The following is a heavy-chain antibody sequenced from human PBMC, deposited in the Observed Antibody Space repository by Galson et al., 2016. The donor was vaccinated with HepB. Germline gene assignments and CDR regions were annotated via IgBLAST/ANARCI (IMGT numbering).Heavy chain of an antibody. CDR2: INTDGSST. J-gene: IGHJ4*02. D-gene: IGHD6-13*01. V-gene: IGHV3-74*01. CDR3: TRVHREGIAAAGFQI. Sequence: SLRLSCAASGFPFSKYWMHWVRQAPGKGLVWVSRINTDGSSTTYADSVKGRFTISRDNAKNTLYLQMNSLRVEDTALYYCTRVHREGIAAAGFQIWGQGTLVTVSS. CDR1: GFPFSKYW.